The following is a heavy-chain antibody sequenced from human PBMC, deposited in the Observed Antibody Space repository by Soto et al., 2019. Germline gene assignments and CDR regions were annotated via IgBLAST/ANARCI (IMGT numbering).Heavy chain of an antibody. D-gene: IGHD3-10*01. CDR1: GFTFDTYA. V-gene: IGHV3-23*01. CDR3: AKGRTSGTYVNRGAFDY. Sequence: EVQLLESGGGLVQPGGSLRLSCAVSGFTFDTYAMRWVRQAPGKGLEWVAGTSSSGRTAYYADSVRGRFTISRDNSKNTRFLQLTSMRSENTVVYYCAKGRTSGTYVNRGAFDYWGPVTLGTVSS. CDR2: TSSSGRTA. J-gene: IGHJ4*02.